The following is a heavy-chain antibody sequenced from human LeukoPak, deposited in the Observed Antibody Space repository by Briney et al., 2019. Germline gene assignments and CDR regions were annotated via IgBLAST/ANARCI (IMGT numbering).Heavy chain of an antibody. CDR3: ARLRITMIVVGENWFDP. CDR1: GGSITSGSYY. Sequence: SETLSLTCTVSGGSITSGSYYWSWIRQSAGMGLEWIGRIYTSGSTNYNSSLRSRVIISLDTSKNQFSLKLNSVTAADTAVYYCARLRITMIVVGENWFDPWGQGTLVTVSS. D-gene: IGHD3-22*01. CDR2: IYTSGST. J-gene: IGHJ5*02. V-gene: IGHV4-61*02.